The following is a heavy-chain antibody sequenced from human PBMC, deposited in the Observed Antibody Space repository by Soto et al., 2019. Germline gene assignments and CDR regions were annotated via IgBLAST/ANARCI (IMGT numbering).Heavy chain of an antibody. J-gene: IGHJ5*02. D-gene: IGHD4-17*01. CDR3: ARDGTTVTTKSKLNNWFDP. Sequence: SVKVSCKASGYTFTSYCISWVRQAPGQGLEWMGWISAYNGNTNYAQKLQGRVTMTTDTSTSTAYMELRSLRSDDTAVYYCARDGTTVTTKSKLNNWFDPWGQGTLVTVSS. CDR2: ISAYNGNT. V-gene: IGHV1-18*01. CDR1: GYTFTSYC.